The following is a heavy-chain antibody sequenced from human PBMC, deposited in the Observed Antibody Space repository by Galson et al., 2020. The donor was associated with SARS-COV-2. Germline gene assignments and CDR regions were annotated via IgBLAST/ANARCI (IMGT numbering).Heavy chain of an antibody. Sequence: SETLSLTCAVSGGSISSGGYSWSWIRQPPGKGLEWIGYIYYSGSTYYNPSLKSRVTISVATSKNQFSLKLSSVTAADTAVYYCARVTTVVTGDNWFDPWGQGTLVTVSS. CDR3: ARVTTVVTGDNWFDP. CDR1: GGSISSGGYS. D-gene: IGHD4-17*01. J-gene: IGHJ5*02. CDR2: IYYSGST. V-gene: IGHV4-30-4*07.